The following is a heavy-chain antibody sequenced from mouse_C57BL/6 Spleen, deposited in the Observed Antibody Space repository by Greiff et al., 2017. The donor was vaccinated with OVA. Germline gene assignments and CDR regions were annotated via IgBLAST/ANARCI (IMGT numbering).Heavy chain of an antibody. J-gene: IGHJ1*03. CDR1: GFTFSSYG. V-gene: IGHV5-6*01. Sequence: EVQLVESGGDLVKPGGSLKLSCAASGFTFSSYGMSWVRQTPDKRLEWVATISSGGSYTYYPDSVKGRFTISRYNAKNTLYLQMSSLKSEDTAMYYCARHGDVHWYFDVWGTGTTVTVSS. CDR3: ARHGDVHWYFDV. CDR2: ISSGGSYT.